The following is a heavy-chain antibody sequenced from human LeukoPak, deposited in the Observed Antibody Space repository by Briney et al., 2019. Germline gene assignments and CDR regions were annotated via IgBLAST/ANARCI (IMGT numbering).Heavy chain of an antibody. J-gene: IGHJ4*02. CDR1: GGTFSSYA. D-gene: IGHD6-13*01. Sequence: AASVKVSCKASGGTFSSYAISWVRQAPGQGLEWMGGIIPIFGTANYAQKFQGRVTITADESTSTAYMELSSLRSEDTAVYYCARVPNPGIAAAGTLYYFDYWGQGTLVTVSS. CDR2: IIPIFGTA. V-gene: IGHV1-69*13. CDR3: ARVPNPGIAAAGTLYYFDY.